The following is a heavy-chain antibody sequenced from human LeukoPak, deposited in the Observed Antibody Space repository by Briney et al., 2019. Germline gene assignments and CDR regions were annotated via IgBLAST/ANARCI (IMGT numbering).Heavy chain of an antibody. V-gene: IGHV3-48*01. CDR2: ISGSSGII. J-gene: IGHJ6*02. Sequence: PGGSLRLSCAASGFTFNTYTMNWVRQAPGKGLEWVSYISGSSGIIDYADSVKGRFTISRENAKNSLYLQMNSLRAGDTAVYYCAREGMGYYDFWSGYPLGRRYYYGMDVWGQGTTVTVSS. D-gene: IGHD3-3*01. CDR3: AREGMGYYDFWSGYPLGRRYYYGMDV. CDR1: GFTFNTYT.